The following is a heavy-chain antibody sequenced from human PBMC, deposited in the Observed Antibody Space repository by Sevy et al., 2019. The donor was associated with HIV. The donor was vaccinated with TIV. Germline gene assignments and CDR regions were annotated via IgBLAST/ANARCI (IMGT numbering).Heavy chain of an antibody. J-gene: IGHJ4*02. CDR1: GFTFSRDA. Sequence: GGYLRLSCAASGFTFSRDAMHWVRQAPGKGLEWVAVISYDGSNKYHADSVKGRFTISRDNSKNTLYLQMNSLRAEDTAVYYCARYIAYYYRSGSYFLYWGQGTLVIVSS. CDR3: ARYIAYYYRSGSYFLY. D-gene: IGHD3-10*01. CDR2: ISYDGSNK. V-gene: IGHV3-30-3*01.